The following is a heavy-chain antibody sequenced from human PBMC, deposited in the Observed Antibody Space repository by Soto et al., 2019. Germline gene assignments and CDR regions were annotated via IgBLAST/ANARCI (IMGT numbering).Heavy chain of an antibody. V-gene: IGHV1-2*04. Sequence: ASVKVSCKASGYTFTGYYMHWVRQAPGQGLEWMGWINPNSGGTNYAQKFQGWVTMTRDTSISTAYMELSRLRSDDTAVYYCARDRRVKGYSSSWYGFVTAKDYYYYGMDVWGQGTTVTVSS. CDR1: GYTFTGYY. CDR2: INPNSGGT. D-gene: IGHD6-13*01. J-gene: IGHJ6*02. CDR3: ARDRRVKGYSSSWYGFVTAKDYYYYGMDV.